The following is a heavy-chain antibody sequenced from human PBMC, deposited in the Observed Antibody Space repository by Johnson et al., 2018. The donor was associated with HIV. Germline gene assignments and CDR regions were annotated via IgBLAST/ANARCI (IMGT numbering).Heavy chain of an antibody. CDR2: INWNGGST. CDR1: GFTV. CDR3: ARGRIAARPHAFDI. Sequence: EQLVESGGGLVQPGGSLRLSCVASGFTVRKGLEWVSVINWNGGSTGYADSVKGRFTISRDNAKNSLYLQMNSLGAEDTALYYCARGRIAARPHAFDIWGQGTMVTVSS. J-gene: IGHJ3*02. D-gene: IGHD6-6*01. V-gene: IGHV3-20*04.